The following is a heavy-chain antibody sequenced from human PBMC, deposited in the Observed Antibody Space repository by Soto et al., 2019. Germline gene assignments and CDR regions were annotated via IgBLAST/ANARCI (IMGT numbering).Heavy chain of an antibody. CDR3: ARGKGIGWYESSDY. CDR1: GFTGSISY. CDR2: IYRDGST. Sequence: EVQLVESGGGLIQPGESLRLSCAASGFTGSISYMSWVRQAPGKGREWVSTIYRDGSTYYADSVEGRFTISRDNSKNTLYLQMNSLRAEDTATYYCARGKGIGWYESSDYWGQGTLVTVSS. D-gene: IGHD6-19*01. V-gene: IGHV3-53*01. J-gene: IGHJ4*02.